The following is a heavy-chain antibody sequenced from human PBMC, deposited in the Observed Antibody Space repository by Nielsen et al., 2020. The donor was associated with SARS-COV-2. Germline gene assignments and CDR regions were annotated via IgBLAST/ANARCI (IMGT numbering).Heavy chain of an antibody. CDR2: IYTSGST. CDR3: AREGLRTV. CDR1: GGSISSGSYY. J-gene: IGHJ3*01. Sequence: SETLSLTCTVSGGSISSGSYYWSWIRQPAGKGLEWIGRIYTSGSTNYNPSLKSRVTISVATSKNQFSLKLSSVTAADTAVYYCAREGLRTVWGQGTMVTVSS. D-gene: IGHD4-17*01. V-gene: IGHV4-61*02.